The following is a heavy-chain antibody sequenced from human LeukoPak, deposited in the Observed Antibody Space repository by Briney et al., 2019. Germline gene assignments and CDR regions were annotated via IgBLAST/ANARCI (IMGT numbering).Heavy chain of an antibody. J-gene: IGHJ3*02. CDR2: ISTSSTTI. CDR3: ARDSYYYDGSAFDI. D-gene: IGHD3-22*01. Sequence: GTSLRLSCAASGFIFSSYGMHWVRQAPGKGLEWVSYISTSSTTIYYADSVKGRFTISRDNAKNSLYLQMNSLRDEDTAMYYCARDSYYYDGSAFDIWGQGTMVTVSS. V-gene: IGHV3-48*02. CDR1: GFIFSSYG.